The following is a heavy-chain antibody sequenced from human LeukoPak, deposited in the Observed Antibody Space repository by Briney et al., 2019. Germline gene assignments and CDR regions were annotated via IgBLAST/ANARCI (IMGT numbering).Heavy chain of an antibody. CDR2: ISSSGGST. V-gene: IGHV3-23*01. D-gene: IGHD3-10*01. CDR1: GFTFNSVA. J-gene: IGHJ6*02. CDR3: AKVKEFYYYGMDA. Sequence: GGTLGLPCAASGFTFNSVAMSGAPRAPGRGWEGVSAISSSGGSTYYADAVKGRFTISRDNSKNTLGLQMNSLRAEDTAVYYCAKVKEFYYYGMDAWGQGTTVTVSS.